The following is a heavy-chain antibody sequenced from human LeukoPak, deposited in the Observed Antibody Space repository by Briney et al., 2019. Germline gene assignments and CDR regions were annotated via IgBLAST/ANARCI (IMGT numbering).Heavy chain of an antibody. CDR3: ARDPSAVAGNFDY. V-gene: IGHV3-74*01. CDR1: GFTFSNFW. Sequence: PGGSLRLSCAASGFTFSNFWMHWVRQAPGKGLVWVSRIDSDGSITYYADSVKGRFTISRDNAKNTLYLQMNSLRAEYTAVYYCARDPSAVAGNFDYWGQGTLVSVSS. J-gene: IGHJ4*02. CDR2: IDSDGSIT. D-gene: IGHD6-19*01.